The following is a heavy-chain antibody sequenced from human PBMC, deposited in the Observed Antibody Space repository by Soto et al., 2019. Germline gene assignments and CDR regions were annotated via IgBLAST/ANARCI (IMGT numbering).Heavy chain of an antibody. CDR3: AGVDSSGWYYFDY. CDR2: ISYNGRT. D-gene: IGHD6-19*01. V-gene: IGHV4-30-4*01. CDR1: GGSISSGHYY. Sequence: QVQLQESGPGLVKPSQTLSLTCTVSGGSISSGHYYWSWIRQPPGKGLEWIGYISYNGRTYYNPSLQSRINISLDTAKKRVSLKLTSVTAADTAVDYCAGVDSSGWYYFDYWGQGTLVTVSS. J-gene: IGHJ4*02.